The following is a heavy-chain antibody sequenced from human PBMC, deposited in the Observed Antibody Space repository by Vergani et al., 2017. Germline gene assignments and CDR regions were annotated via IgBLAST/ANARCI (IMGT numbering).Heavy chain of an antibody. CDR1: GGTFSSYA. D-gene: IGHD1-26*01. V-gene: IGHV1-69*13. CDR2: IIPIFGTA. J-gene: IGHJ6*02. Sequence: QVQLVQSGAEVKKPGSSVKVSCKASGGTFSSYAISWVRQAPGQGLEWMGRIIPIFGTANYAQKFQGRVTITADESTSTAYMELSSLRSEDTAVYYCAGGGLYSGSWANGYGMDVWGQGTTVTVSS. CDR3: AGGGLYSGSWANGYGMDV.